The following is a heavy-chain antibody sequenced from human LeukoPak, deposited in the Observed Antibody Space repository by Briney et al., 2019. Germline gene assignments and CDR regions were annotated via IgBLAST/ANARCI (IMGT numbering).Heavy chain of an antibody. CDR3: AREVYYGSGSYYNAAFDI. CDR1: GFTFSSYG. Sequence: GRSLGLSCAASGFTFSSYGMHWVRQAPGKGLEWVAVIWYDGSNKYYADSVKGRFTISRDNSKNTLYLQMNSLRAEDTAVYYCAREVYYGSGSYYNAAFDIWGQGTMVTVSS. D-gene: IGHD3-10*01. J-gene: IGHJ3*02. CDR2: IWYDGSNK. V-gene: IGHV3-33*01.